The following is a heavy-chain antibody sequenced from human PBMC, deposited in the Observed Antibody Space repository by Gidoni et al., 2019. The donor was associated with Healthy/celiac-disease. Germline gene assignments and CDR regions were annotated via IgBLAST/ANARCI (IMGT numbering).Heavy chain of an antibody. Sequence: QVQLVESGGGVVQPGRSLRLSCAASGFTFSSSAMHWVRQAPGKGLEWVAVISYDGSNKYYADSVKGRFTISRDNSKNTLYLQMNSLRAEDTAVYYCARGLGYCSSTSCYLFDYWGQGTLVTVSS. CDR1: GFTFSSSA. CDR3: ARGLGYCSSTSCYLFDY. CDR2: ISYDGSNK. V-gene: IGHV3-30-3*01. D-gene: IGHD2-2*01. J-gene: IGHJ4*02.